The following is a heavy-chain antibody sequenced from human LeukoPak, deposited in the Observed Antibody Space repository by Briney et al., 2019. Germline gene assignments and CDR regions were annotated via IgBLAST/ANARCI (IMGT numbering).Heavy chain of an antibody. J-gene: IGHJ4*02. CDR1: GFTFSSYG. Sequence: PGGSLRLSFAASGFTFSSYGMHWVRQAPGKGLEWVAVISYDGSNKYYADSVKGRFTISRDNSKNTLYLQMNSLRAEDTAVYYCAKEGAAAGFDYWGQGTLVTVSS. D-gene: IGHD6-13*01. CDR2: ISYDGSNK. V-gene: IGHV3-30*18. CDR3: AKEGAAAGFDY.